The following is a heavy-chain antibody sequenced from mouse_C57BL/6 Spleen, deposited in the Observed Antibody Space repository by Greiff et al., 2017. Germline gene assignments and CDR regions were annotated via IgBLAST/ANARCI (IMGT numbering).Heavy chain of an antibody. CDR1: GYAFSGSW. CDR3: AGDGYYVGWYFDV. D-gene: IGHD2-3*01. Sequence: VQVVESGPELVKPGASVKISCKASGYAFSGSWLNWVKQRPGKGLEWIGRIYPGDGDTNYNGKFKGKATLTADKSSSTAYRQLSSLTSEDSAVYFCAGDGYYVGWYFDVWGTGTTVTVSS. J-gene: IGHJ1*03. CDR2: IYPGDGDT. V-gene: IGHV1-82*01.